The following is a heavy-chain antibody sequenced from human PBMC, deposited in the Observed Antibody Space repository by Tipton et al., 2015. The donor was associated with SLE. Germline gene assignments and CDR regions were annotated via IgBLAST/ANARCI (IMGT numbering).Heavy chain of an antibody. Sequence: TLSLTCTVSGGSISSRSYYWSWIRQPAGKGLEWIGHIYATGITNYNPSLKSRVTISVDTSKNQFSLKLSSVTAADTAVYYCARDKNGDYYDYWGQGTLVTVSS. CDR1: GGSISSRSYY. CDR2: IYATGIT. D-gene: IGHD4-17*01. J-gene: IGHJ4*02. CDR3: ARDKNGDYYDY. V-gene: IGHV4-61*09.